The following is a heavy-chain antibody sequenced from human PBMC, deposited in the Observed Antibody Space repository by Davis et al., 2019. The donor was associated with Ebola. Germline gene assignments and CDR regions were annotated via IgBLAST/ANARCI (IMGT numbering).Heavy chain of an antibody. V-gene: IGHV3-30-3*01. J-gene: IGHJ5*02. D-gene: IGHD1-26*01. CDR1: GFTFSSYA. Sequence: GESLKISCAASGFTFSSYAMHWVRQAPGKGLEWVAVISYDGSNKYYADSVKGRFTISRDNSKNTLYLQMNSLRAEDTAVYYCAKDPFSVGATRAWFDPWGQGTLVTVSS. CDR3: AKDPFSVGATRAWFDP. CDR2: ISYDGSNK.